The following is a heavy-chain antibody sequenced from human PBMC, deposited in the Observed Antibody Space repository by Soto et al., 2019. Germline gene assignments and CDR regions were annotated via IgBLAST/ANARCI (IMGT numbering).Heavy chain of an antibody. Sequence: GGSLRLSSAASGFTLSSYSMNWVSQAPGKGLEWVSYIRRSSTPIYYADSVKGRFPISRDNVKNSGYLQMNGLRDEDTAGYYCAREGYGSLYGGQGTLVTVSS. J-gene: IGHJ4*02. V-gene: IGHV3-48*02. CDR2: IRRSSTPI. D-gene: IGHD3-10*01. CDR3: AREGYGSLY. CDR1: GFTLSSYS.